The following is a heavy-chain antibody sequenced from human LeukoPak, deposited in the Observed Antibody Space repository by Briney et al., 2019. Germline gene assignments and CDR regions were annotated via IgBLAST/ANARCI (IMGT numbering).Heavy chain of an antibody. D-gene: IGHD5-18*01. J-gene: IGHJ4*02. Sequence: PSETLSLTCDVSGVSINTCCYYWTWIRQPPGRGLEWIGYKYYSGSTRYNSSLRSRLTISLDSSKNQFSLRLTSVTASDTAVYYCARGRSYGFDFDSWGPGTLVIVSS. CDR3: ARGRSYGFDFDS. V-gene: IGHV4-61*01. CDR2: KYYSGST. CDR1: GVSINTCCYY.